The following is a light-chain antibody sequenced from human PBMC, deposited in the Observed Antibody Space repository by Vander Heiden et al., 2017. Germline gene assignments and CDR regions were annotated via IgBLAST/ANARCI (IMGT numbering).Light chain of an antibody. Sequence: QSVLTQPPSVSGAPGQRVTISCTGSSPNIGAGYDVHWYQQLPGPAPNLLIYGNSNRPSGVPDRFSGSKSGTSASLAITGLQAEDEADYYCQSYDSSLSGPVFGGGTKLTVL. J-gene: IGLJ2*01. V-gene: IGLV1-40*01. CDR2: GNS. CDR1: SPNIGAGYD. CDR3: QSYDSSLSGPV.